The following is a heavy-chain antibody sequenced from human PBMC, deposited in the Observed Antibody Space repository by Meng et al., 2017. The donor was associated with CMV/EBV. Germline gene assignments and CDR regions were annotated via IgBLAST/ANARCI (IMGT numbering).Heavy chain of an antibody. CDR1: GYNFPTYW. D-gene: IGHD6-19*01. V-gene: IGHV5-10-1*01. Sequence: CKGSGYNFPTYWISWVRQMPGKGLEWMGRIDPADSYTNYNPSFQGHVTISADKSITTAYLQWSSLKASDTVMYYCARLRSSGWFLDYWGQGTLVTVSS. J-gene: IGHJ4*02. CDR3: ARLRSSGWFLDY. CDR2: IDPADSYT.